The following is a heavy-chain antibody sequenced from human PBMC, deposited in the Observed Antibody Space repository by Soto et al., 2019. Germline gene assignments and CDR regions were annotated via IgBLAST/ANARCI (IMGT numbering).Heavy chain of an antibody. CDR1: GFSVSNNH. CDR3: AKDLYSSGWSYFDY. CDR2: ISGSGGST. V-gene: IGHV3-23*01. Sequence: GGSLRLSCAASGFSVSNNHMSWVRQAPGKGLEWVSAISGSGGSTYYADSVKGRFTISRDNSKNTLYLQMNSLRAEDTAVYYCAKDLYSSGWSYFDYWGQGTLVTVSS. J-gene: IGHJ4*02. D-gene: IGHD6-19*01.